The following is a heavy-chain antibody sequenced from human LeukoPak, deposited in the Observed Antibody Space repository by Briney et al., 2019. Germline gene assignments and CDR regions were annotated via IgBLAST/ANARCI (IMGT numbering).Heavy chain of an antibody. V-gene: IGHV1-46*01. J-gene: IGHJ3*02. CDR2: INPSGGTT. D-gene: IGHD3-22*01. Sequence: ASVKVSCKASGYTFTSYHMHWVRQAPGQGLEWMGIINPSGGTTNYAQKLQGRVTITTDTSTSTAYMELRSLRSDDTAVYYCARHRRPRVYYDSSGYYHDGFDIWGQGTMVTVSS. CDR1: GYTFTSYH. CDR3: ARHRRPRVYYDSSGYYHDGFDI.